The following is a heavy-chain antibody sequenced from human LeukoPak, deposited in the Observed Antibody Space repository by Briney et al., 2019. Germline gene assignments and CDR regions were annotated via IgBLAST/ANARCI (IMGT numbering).Heavy chain of an antibody. V-gene: IGHV3-23*01. CDR1: GFTFSTYA. CDR2: ISGSGGST. Sequence: GGSLRLSCAASGFTFSTYAMSWVRQAPGKGLEWVSVISGSGGSTYYADSVKGRFIISRDNSKNTLSLQMSSLRLEDAAVYYCARWRGEYYYDSRGYRGAIDYWGQGTLVTVSS. CDR3: ARWRGEYYYDSRGYRGAIDY. J-gene: IGHJ4*02. D-gene: IGHD3-22*01.